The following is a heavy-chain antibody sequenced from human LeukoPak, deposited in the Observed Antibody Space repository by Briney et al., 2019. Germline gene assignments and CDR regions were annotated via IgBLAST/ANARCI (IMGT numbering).Heavy chain of an antibody. V-gene: IGHV3-43*01. CDR2: ISWDGGST. CDR1: GLTFDDYT. D-gene: IGHD1-26*01. Sequence: PGGSLRLSCAASGLTFDDYTMHWVRQAPGKGLEWVSLISWDGGSTYYADSVKGRFTISRDNSKNSLYLQMNSLRTEDTALYYCAKGGGSYLYEDNWFDPWGQGTLVTVSS. J-gene: IGHJ5*02. CDR3: AKGGGSYLYEDNWFDP.